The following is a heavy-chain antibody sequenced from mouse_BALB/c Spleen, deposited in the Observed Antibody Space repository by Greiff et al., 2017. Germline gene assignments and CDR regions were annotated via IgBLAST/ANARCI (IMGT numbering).Heavy chain of an antibody. CDR2: ISSGSSTI. CDR1: GFTFSSFG. Sequence: DVKLVESGGGLVQPGGSRKLSCAASGFTFSSFGMHWVRQAPEKGLEWVAYISSGSSTIYYADTVKGRFTISRDNPKNTLFLQMTSLRSEDTAMYYCARSRYYRYDTYAMDYWGQGTSVTVSS. CDR3: ARSRYYRYDTYAMDY. D-gene: IGHD2-14*01. V-gene: IGHV5-17*02. J-gene: IGHJ4*01.